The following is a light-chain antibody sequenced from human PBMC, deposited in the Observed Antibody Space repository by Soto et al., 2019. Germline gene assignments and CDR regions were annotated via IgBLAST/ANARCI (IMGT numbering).Light chain of an antibody. Sequence: DIQMTQTPSTLSASVGDRVTITCRASQDLSSWLAWYQQKPGKAPKLLISAASSLQSGVPSRFSGSGSGTDFTLTIRSLQPEDFATYYCQQPISFPITFGQGTRLEIK. CDR1: QDLSSW. CDR2: AAS. J-gene: IGKJ5*01. CDR3: QQPISFPIT. V-gene: IGKV1-12*01.